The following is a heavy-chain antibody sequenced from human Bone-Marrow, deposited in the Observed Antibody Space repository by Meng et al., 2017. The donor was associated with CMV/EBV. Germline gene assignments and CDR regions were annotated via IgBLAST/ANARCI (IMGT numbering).Heavy chain of an antibody. CDR2: ISYDGSNK. D-gene: IGHD1-26*01. Sequence: GESLKISCAASGFTFSSYAMHWVRQAPGKGLEWVAVISYDGSNKYYADSVKGRFTISRDNSKNTLYLQMNSLRAEDTAVYYCAKDRTPSTRIVGARGGGVAYWGPGTLVTGSS. CDR1: GFTFSSYA. J-gene: IGHJ4*02. CDR3: AKDRTPSTRIVGARGGGVAY. V-gene: IGHV3-30*04.